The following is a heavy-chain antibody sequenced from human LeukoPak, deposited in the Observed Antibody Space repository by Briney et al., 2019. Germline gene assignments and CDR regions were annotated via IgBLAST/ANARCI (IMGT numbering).Heavy chain of an antibody. Sequence: GGSLRLSCAASGFTFSSYSMTWVRQAPGKGLEWVSYISSSSSTIYYADSVKGRFTISRDNAKNSLYLQMNSLRAEDTAVYYCAREVRSSFHAFDIWGQGTMVTVSS. V-gene: IGHV3-48*01. CDR3: AREVRSSFHAFDI. J-gene: IGHJ3*02. CDR1: GFTFSSYS. D-gene: IGHD6-6*01. CDR2: ISSSSSTI.